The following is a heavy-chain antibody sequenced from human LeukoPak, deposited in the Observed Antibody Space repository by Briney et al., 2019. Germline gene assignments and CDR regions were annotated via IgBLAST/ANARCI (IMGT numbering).Heavy chain of an antibody. CDR3: AREGFGELLRDY. J-gene: IGHJ4*02. V-gene: IGHV4-30-4*01. CDR1: GGSISSGDYY. CDR2: IYYSGST. D-gene: IGHD3-10*01. Sequence: SETLSLTRTVSGGSISSGDYYWSWIRQPPGKGLEWIGYIYYSGSTYYNLSLKSRVTISVDTSKNQFSLKLSSVTAADTAVYYCAREGFGELLRDYWGQGTLVTVSS.